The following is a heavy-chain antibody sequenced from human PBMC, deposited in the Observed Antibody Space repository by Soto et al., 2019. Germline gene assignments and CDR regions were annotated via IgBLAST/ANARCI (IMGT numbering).Heavy chain of an antibody. CDR3: AIYSNSDLLTGYYLDRSHLFDL. CDR2: IYYSGST. D-gene: IGHD3-9*01. CDR1: GGSISSYY. V-gene: IGHV4-59*01. J-gene: IGHJ5*02. Sequence: SETRSLTCTVSGGSISSYYWSWIRQPPGKGLEWIGYIYYSGSTNYNPPLKSRVTISIDTSKNQFSLKLRSVTAADGAVYYCAIYSNSDLLTGYYLDRSHLFDLWGQGTLVTVSS.